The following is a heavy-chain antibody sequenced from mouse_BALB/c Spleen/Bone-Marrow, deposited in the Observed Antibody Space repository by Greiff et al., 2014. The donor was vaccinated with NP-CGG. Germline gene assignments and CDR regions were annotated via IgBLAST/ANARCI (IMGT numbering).Heavy chain of an antibody. V-gene: IGHV14-3*02. CDR2: IDPANGDT. J-gene: IGHJ1*01. D-gene: IGHD1-1*01. Sequence: VQLKESGAELVKPGASVKLSCTASGFNIKDTFMHWVKQRPEQGLEWIGRIDPANGDTKSDPKFQGKATITADTSSNTAYLQLSSLTSEDTAVYYCTKPSFYYGSSYWYFDVWGAGTTVTVSS. CDR3: TKPSFYYGSSYWYFDV. CDR1: GFNIKDTF.